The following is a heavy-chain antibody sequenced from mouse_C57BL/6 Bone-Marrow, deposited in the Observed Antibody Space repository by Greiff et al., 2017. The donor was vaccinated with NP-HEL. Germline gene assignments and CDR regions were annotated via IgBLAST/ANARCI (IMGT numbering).Heavy chain of an antibody. D-gene: IGHD1-1*01. J-gene: IGHJ1*03. Sequence: DVMLVESGGGLVQPGGSLKLSCAASGFTFSDYGMAWVRQAPRKGPEWVAFISNLAYSIYYADTVTGRFTISRENAKNTLYLEMSSLRSEDTAMYYCARSPHYYGSSPYWYFDVWGTGTTVTVSS. CDR1: GFTFSDYG. CDR2: ISNLAYSI. CDR3: ARSPHYYGSSPYWYFDV. V-gene: IGHV5-15*01.